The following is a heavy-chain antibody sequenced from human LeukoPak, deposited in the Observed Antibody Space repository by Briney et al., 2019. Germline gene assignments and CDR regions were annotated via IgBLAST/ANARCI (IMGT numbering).Heavy chain of an antibody. CDR2: IYYSGST. J-gene: IGHJ4*02. CDR3: ARRSVVGARTYYFDY. CDR1: GYSISSSSYY. D-gene: IGHD2-15*01. V-gene: IGHV4-39*07. Sequence: PSETLSLTCTVSGYSISSSSYYWGWTRQPPGKGLEWIGTIYYSGSTYYNPSLKSRVTISLDTSKNQFSVKLNSVTAADTAVYYCARRSVVGARTYYFDYWGQETLVTVSS.